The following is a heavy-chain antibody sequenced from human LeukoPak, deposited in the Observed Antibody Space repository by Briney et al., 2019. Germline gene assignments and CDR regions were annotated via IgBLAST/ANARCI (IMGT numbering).Heavy chain of an antibody. CDR3: ARLYYYGSGSTRYYYYYYMDV. D-gene: IGHD3-10*01. Sequence: SETLSLTCAVYGGSFSGYYWSWIRQPPGKGLEWIGEISHSGSTNYNPSLKSRVTISVDTSKNQFSLKLSSVTAADTAVYYCARLYYYGSGSTRYYYYYYMDVWGKGTTVTVSS. V-gene: IGHV4-34*01. J-gene: IGHJ6*03. CDR2: ISHSGST. CDR1: GGSFSGYY.